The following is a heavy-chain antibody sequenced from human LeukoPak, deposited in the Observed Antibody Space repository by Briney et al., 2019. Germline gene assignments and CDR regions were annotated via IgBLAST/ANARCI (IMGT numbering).Heavy chain of an antibody. CDR2: INPNSGGT. J-gene: IGHJ5*02. CDR3: ARDAMGTAAGPTSLNWFDP. V-gene: IGHV1-2*02. Sequence: ASVKVSCKASGYTFTGYYMHWVRQAPGQGLEWMGWINPNSGGTNYAQKFQGRVTMTRDTSISTAYMELSRLRSDDTAVYYYARDAMGTAAGPTSLNWFDPWGQGTLVTVSS. D-gene: IGHD6-13*01. CDR1: GYTFTGYY.